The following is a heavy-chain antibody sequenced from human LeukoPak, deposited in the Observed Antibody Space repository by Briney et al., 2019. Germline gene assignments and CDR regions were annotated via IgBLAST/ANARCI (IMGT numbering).Heavy chain of an antibody. D-gene: IGHD4-23*01. CDR1: GYTFTSYD. Sequence: GASVKVSCKASGYTFTSYDINWVRQATGQGLEWMGRIIPILGIANHAQKFQGRVTITADKSTSTAYMELSSLRSEDTAVYYCARYEGLRWSNWGQGTLVTVSS. J-gene: IGHJ4*02. CDR2: IIPILGIA. V-gene: IGHV1-69*04. CDR3: ARYEGLRWSN.